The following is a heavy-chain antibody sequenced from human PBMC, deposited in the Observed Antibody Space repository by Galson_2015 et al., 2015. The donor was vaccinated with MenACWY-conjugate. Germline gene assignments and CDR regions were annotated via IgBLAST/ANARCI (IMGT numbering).Heavy chain of an antibody. CDR2: IYYTGSTTGGT. V-gene: IGHV4-59*01. D-gene: IGHD3-3*01. J-gene: IGHJ6*03. CDR1: AVSISSYY. Sequence: DTLSLTCTVSAVSISSYYWSWIRQPPAKALEWIGIIYYTGSTTGGTKYNPSLKRPVAISLDTSNRQFSLQLTSVTAADTAVYYCAREMRSLFGLPEYYMDVWGKGTTVTVSS. CDR3: AREMRSLFGLPEYYMDV.